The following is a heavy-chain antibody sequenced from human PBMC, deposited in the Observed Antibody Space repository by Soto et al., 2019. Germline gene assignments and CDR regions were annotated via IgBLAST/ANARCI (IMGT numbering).Heavy chain of an antibody. V-gene: IGHV4-59*08. J-gene: IGHJ5*02. CDR2: IYYSGST. D-gene: IGHD3-10*01. Sequence: SETLTLTCTVSGGSTRSYYWSWFRQPPGKGLEWIGYIYYSGSTNYTPSPKSRVTISVDTSKNQFSLKLSSVTAADTAVYYCARQFWFDDADVNGFYPCCQRAVVTVSA. CDR1: GGSTRSYY. CDR3: ARQFWFDDADVNGFYP.